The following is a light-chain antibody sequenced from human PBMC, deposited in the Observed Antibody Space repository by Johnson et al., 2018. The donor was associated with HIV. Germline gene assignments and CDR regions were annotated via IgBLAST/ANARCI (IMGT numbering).Light chain of an antibody. J-gene: IGLJ1*01. CDR3: GTWDSSLSAVYV. CDR1: TSKIENNY. V-gene: IGLV1-51*01. Sequence: QSVLTQPPSVSAAPGQKVTISCSGNTSKIENNYVSWYQQFPERAPKLLIYDNTKRPSGIPDRFSGSKSGTSATLGITGLQTGDEADYYCGTWDSSLSAVYVFGTGTKVTVL. CDR2: DNT.